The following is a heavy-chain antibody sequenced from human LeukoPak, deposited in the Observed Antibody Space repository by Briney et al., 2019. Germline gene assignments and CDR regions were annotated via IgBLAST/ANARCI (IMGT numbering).Heavy chain of an antibody. D-gene: IGHD2-2*01. V-gene: IGHV1-69*13. CDR3: ARSRSRDCSSTSCYSYGLDY. Sequence: SVKVSCKASGGTFSSYAISWVRQAPGQGLEWMGGIIPIFGTANYAQKFQGRVTITADESTSTAYMELSSLRSEDTAVYYCARSRSRDCSSTSCYSYGLDYWGQGTLVTVSS. J-gene: IGHJ4*02. CDR2: IIPIFGTA. CDR1: GGTFSSYA.